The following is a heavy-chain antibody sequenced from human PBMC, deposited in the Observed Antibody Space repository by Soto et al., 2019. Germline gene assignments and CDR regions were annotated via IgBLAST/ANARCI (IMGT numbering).Heavy chain of an antibody. V-gene: IGHV3-23*01. CDR1: GFTFSSHV. CDR2: ISGGGGTT. CDR3: ARGPRAPPPHDYGMDV. Sequence: EVQLLESGGGLVQPGGSLRLSCAASGFTFSSHVMNWVRQAPGKGLEWVAAISGGGGTTFYGDSVEGRFTMSRDNSKNTLVRQMNSRRAEDTAVYYCARGPRAPPPHDYGMDVWGQGTTVTVSS. J-gene: IGHJ6*02.